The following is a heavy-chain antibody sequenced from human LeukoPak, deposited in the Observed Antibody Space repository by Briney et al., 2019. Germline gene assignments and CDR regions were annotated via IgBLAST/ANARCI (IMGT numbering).Heavy chain of an antibody. CDR2: IIPIFGTA. D-gene: IGHD6-13*01. J-gene: IGHJ6*03. CDR3: ASPPVPQAAAITPGYFYYYMDV. V-gene: IGHV1-69*06. CDR1: GYTFTSYG. Sequence: ASVKVSCKASGYTFTSYGISWVRQAPGQGLEWMGGIIPIFGTANYAQKFQGRVTVTADKSSTTVYMSSQRSEDTAVYYCASPPVPQAAAITPGYFYYYMDVWGKGTTVTVSS.